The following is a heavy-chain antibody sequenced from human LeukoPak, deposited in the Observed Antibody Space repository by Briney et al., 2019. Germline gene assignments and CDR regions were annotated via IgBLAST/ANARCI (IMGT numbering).Heavy chain of an antibody. J-gene: IGHJ5*02. CDR1: GGTFTSYG. D-gene: IGHD3-22*01. Sequence: ASVKVSCKASGGTFTSYGISWVRQAPGQGLEWMGWISAYNGNTNYAQKLQGRVTMTTDTSTSTAYMELRSLRSDDTAVYYCARAPGIYDSSGYYGSWGQGTLVTVSS. CDR3: ARAPGIYDSSGYYGS. CDR2: ISAYNGNT. V-gene: IGHV1-18*01.